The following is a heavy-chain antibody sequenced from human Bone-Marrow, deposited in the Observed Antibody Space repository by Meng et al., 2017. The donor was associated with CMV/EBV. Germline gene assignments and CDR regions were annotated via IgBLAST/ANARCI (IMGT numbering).Heavy chain of an antibody. CDR2: IIPIFGTA. Sequence: SVKVSCKASGGTFSSYAISWVRQAPGQGLEWMGGIIPIFGTANYAQKFQGRVTITTDESTSTAYMELSSLRSEDTAVYYCAREKLELGNWFDPWGQGTLVTVSS. J-gene: IGHJ5*02. CDR3: AREKLELGNWFDP. CDR1: GGTFSSYA. D-gene: IGHD1-7*01. V-gene: IGHV1-69*05.